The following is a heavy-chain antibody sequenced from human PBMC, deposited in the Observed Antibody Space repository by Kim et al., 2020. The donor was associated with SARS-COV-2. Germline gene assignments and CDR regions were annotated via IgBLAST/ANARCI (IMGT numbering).Heavy chain of an antibody. D-gene: IGHD2-2*01. Sequence: GGSLRLSCAASGFTFSNAWMSWVRQAPGKGLEWVGRIKSKTDGGTTDYAAPVKGRFTISKDDSKNTLYQQMNSLKTEDTAVYYCTTKLPLLVPAAIAYIAHLSGYYYYGMGVGGQGTTVTVSS. V-gene: IGHV3-15*01. CDR3: TTKLPLLVPAAIAYIAHLSGYYYYGMGV. CDR1: GFTFSNAW. CDR2: IKSKTDGGTT. J-gene: IGHJ6*02.